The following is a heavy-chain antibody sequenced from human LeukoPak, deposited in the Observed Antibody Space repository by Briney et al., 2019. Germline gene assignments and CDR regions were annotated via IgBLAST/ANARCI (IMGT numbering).Heavy chain of an antibody. J-gene: IGHJ6*02. V-gene: IGHV3-66*01. CDR1: GFTVSSNY. D-gene: IGHD3-16*01. CDR3: ARGSGHGGLDV. CDR2: IYSGGNT. Sequence: GGSLRLSCAASGFTVSSNYMSWVRQPPGKGLEWVSVIYSGGNTYYADSVKGRFTISRDNSKNTLSLQMNSLRAEDTAVYYCARGSGHGGLDVWGQGTTVTVSS.